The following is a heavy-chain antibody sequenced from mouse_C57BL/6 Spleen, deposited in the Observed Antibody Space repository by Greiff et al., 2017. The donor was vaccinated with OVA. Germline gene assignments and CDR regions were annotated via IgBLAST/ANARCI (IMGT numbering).Heavy chain of an antibody. J-gene: IGHJ2*01. D-gene: IGHD4-1*01. Sequence: VQLQQSGAELVRPGASVTLSCKASGYTFTDYEMHWVKQTPVHGLEWIGAIDPETGGTAYNQKFKGKAILTADKSSSTAYMELRSLTSEDSAVYYCTSRGTGTVYFDYWGQGTTLTVSS. CDR1: GYTFTDYE. CDR3: TSRGTGTVYFDY. CDR2: IDPETGGT. V-gene: IGHV1-15*01.